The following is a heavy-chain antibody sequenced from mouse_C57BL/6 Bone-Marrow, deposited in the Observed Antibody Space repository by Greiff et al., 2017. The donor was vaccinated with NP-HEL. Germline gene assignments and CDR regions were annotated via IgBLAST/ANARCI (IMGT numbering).Heavy chain of an antibody. V-gene: IGHV1-54*01. J-gene: IGHJ4*01. CDR2: INPGSGGT. CDR3: ARLAMDY. CDR1: GYAFTNYL. Sequence: LQESGAELVRPGPSVKVSCKASGYAFTNYLIEWVKQRPGQGLEWIGVINPGSGGTNYNEKFKGKATLTADKSSSTAYMQLSSLTSEDSAVYFCARLAMDYWGQGTSVTVSS.